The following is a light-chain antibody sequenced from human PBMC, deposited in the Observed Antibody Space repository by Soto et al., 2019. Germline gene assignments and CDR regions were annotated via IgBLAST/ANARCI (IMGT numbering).Light chain of an antibody. V-gene: IGKV3-20*01. CDR3: QQYYSTPYT. CDR2: GAS. CDR1: QSVRNNY. J-gene: IGKJ2*01. Sequence: EIVLTQSPGTLSLSPGEGASLSFRASQSVRNNYLAWYQQKPGQAPRLLIYGASNRATGIPDRFSGSGSGTDFTLTISSLQAEDVAVYYCQQYYSTPYTFGQGTKLEIK.